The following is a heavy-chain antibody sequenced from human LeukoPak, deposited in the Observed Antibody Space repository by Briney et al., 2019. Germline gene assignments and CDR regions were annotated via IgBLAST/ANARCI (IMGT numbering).Heavy chain of an antibody. Sequence: GGSLRLSCAASGFTVGTNYMSWVRQAPGKGLEWVSVIHSGGGTYYADSVKGRFTISRDNSKNTLHLQMNSLRTEDTAVYYCWLHYGLDVWGQRTTVTVSS. CDR3: WLHYGLDV. V-gene: IGHV3-53*01. CDR1: GFTVGTNY. D-gene: IGHD5-12*01. J-gene: IGHJ6*02. CDR2: IHSGGGT.